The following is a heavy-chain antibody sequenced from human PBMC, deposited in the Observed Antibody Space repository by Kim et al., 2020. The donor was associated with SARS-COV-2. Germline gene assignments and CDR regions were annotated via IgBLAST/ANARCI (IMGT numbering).Heavy chain of an antibody. CDR3: ATTGSACYPSRRCDAFDI. Sequence: ASVKVSCKVSGYRLSDMSIHWVRLGPGKGLEWMGGFDAEDGERLHAKTFQGRVIMTEDTSTGTAYMELSSLRSDDTAIYFCATTGSACYPSRRCDAFDIW. CDR1: GYRLSDMS. CDR2: FDAEDGER. J-gene: IGHJ3*02. D-gene: IGHD6-13*01. V-gene: IGHV1-24*01.